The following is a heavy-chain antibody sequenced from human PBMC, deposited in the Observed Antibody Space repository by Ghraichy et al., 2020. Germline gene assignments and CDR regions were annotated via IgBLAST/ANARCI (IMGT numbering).Heavy chain of an antibody. V-gene: IGHV1-18*01. CDR2: IRADNGNT. CDR1: GYTFTSYG. Sequence: ASVKVSCKASGYTFTSYGITWMRQAPGQGLEWMGWIRADNGNTNYAQKLQGKVTMTTDTSTSTAYMKLRSLRSDDTTVYYCARDGQYSSGWRLDNWGQGTLVTVSS. CDR3: ARDGQYSSGWRLDN. J-gene: IGHJ4*02. D-gene: IGHD6-19*01.